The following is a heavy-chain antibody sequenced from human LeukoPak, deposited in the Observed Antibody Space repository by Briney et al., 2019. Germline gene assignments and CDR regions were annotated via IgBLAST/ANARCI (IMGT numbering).Heavy chain of an antibody. D-gene: IGHD3-22*01. J-gene: IGHJ6*03. CDR2: INTDGRST. V-gene: IGHV3-74*01. CDR1: GFTFSNYW. Sequence: GGSLRLSCAASGFTFSNYWMHWVRQAPGKGLVWVSRINTDGRSTSYVDSVKGRFTISRDNAKNMLYLQMNSLRAEDTALYYCARDGYYYDSSGYYNHRYYYYYYMDVWGKGTTVTVSS. CDR3: ARDGYYYDSSGYYNHRYYYYYYMDV.